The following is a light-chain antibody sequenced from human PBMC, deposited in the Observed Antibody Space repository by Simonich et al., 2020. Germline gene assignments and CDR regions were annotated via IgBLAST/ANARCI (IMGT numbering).Light chain of an antibody. Sequence: EIVMTQSPPTLSVSPGKRATLSGRARQSVSSNLAWYQQKPGQAPRLLIYGASNRATGIPDWFSGSGSGTEFTLTISSLQSEDFAVYYCQQYNNWPRTFGQGTKVEIK. CDR2: GAS. CDR1: QSVSSN. V-gene: IGKV3-15*01. J-gene: IGKJ1*01. CDR3: QQYNNWPRT.